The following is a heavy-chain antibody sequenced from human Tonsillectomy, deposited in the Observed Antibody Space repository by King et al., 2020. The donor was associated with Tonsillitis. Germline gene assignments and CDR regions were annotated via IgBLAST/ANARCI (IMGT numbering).Heavy chain of an antibody. J-gene: IGHJ6*02. CDR2: IIPIFGRA. CDR3: ARDLDGMDV. V-gene: IGHV1-69*12. Sequence: QLVQSGAEVKKPGSSVKVSCKVSGVTFTTYAINWVRQAPGQGLEWMGDIIPIFGRANYAQKFQGRVTITADESTSTAYMELNRLRSEDTAVYYCARDLDGMDVWGQGTTVTVSS. CDR1: GVTFTTYA.